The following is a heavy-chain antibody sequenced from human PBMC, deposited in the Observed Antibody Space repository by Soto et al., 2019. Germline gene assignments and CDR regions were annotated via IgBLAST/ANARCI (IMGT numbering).Heavy chain of an antibody. J-gene: IGHJ6*02. D-gene: IGHD6-6*01. Sequence: PGESLKISCKGSGYSFTSYWIGWVRQMPGKGLEWMGIIYPDDSDTRYSPSFQGQVTISADKSISTAYLQWSSLKASDTAMYYCARDTGMEYSSSSGYYYGMDVWGQGTTVTVPS. CDR3: ARDTGMEYSSSSGYYYGMDV. V-gene: IGHV5-51*01. CDR1: GYSFTSYW. CDR2: IYPDDSDT.